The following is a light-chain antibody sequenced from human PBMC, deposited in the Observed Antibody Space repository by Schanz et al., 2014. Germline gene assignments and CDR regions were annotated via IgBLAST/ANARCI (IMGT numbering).Light chain of an antibody. CDR1: QSVSSY. CDR2: AAS. V-gene: IGKV3-11*01. J-gene: IGKJ4*01. Sequence: EIVLTQSPATLSLSPGERATLSCRASQSVSSYLAWYQQKPGQAPRLLIYAASNRATGIPARFGGSGSGTDFTLTISRLAPEDFAVYYCQQRSKWPLTFGGGTKVEIK. CDR3: QQRSKWPLT.